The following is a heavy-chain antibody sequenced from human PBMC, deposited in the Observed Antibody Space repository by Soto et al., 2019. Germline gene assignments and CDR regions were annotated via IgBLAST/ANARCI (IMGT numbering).Heavy chain of an antibody. D-gene: IGHD1-26*01. CDR1: GGTFSSYA. Sequence: SVKVSCKASGGTFSSYAISWVRQAPGQGLEWMGGIIPIFGTANYAQKFQGRVTITADESTSTAYMELSSLRSEDTAVYYCARDNRVVGDTNYYYGMEVWGQGTTVTVS. J-gene: IGHJ6*02. V-gene: IGHV1-69*13. CDR2: IIPIFGTA. CDR3: ARDNRVVGDTNYYYGMEV.